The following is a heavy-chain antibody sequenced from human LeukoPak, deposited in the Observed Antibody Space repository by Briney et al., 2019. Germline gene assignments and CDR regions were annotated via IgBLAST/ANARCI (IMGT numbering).Heavy chain of an antibody. Sequence: SETLSLTCTVYGGSFSGYYWSWIRQPPGKGLEWIGEINHSGSTNYNPSLKSRVTISVDTSKHQVSLKLSSVTAADTAVYYCARVSWPGRGSRFDPWGQGTLVTVSS. J-gene: IGHJ5*02. D-gene: IGHD3-10*01. CDR1: GGSFSGYY. V-gene: IGHV4-34*01. CDR3: ARVSWPGRGSRFDP. CDR2: INHSGST.